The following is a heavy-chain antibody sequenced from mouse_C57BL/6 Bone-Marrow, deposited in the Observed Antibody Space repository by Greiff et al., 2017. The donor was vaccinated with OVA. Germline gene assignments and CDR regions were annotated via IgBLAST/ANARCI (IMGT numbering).Heavy chain of an antibody. V-gene: IGHV1-19*01. CDR2: INPYNGGT. Sequence: VQLQQSGPVLVKPGASVKMSCKASGYTFTDYYMNWVKQSHGTSLEWIGVINPYNGGTSYNQKFKGKATLTVDKSSSTAYMELNSLTSEDSAVYYCASAYYSNYDWYFDVWGTGTTVTVSS. D-gene: IGHD2-5*01. CDR1: GYTFTDYY. CDR3: ASAYYSNYDWYFDV. J-gene: IGHJ1*03.